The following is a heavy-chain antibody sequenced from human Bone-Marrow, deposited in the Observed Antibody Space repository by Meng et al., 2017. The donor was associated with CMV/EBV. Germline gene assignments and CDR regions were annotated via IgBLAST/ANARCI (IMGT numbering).Heavy chain of an antibody. CDR1: GYTFTGYY. V-gene: IGHV1-2*02. J-gene: IGHJ4*02. CDR3: AREGRAYYDFWSGNYFDY. Sequence: ASVKVSCKASGYTFTGYYMHWVRQAPGQGLEWMGWSNPNSGGTNYEQKFQGRVTMTRDTSISTAYMELSRLRSDDKAVYYCAREGRAYYDFWSGNYFDYWGQGTLVTVSS. D-gene: IGHD3-3*01. CDR2: SNPNSGGT.